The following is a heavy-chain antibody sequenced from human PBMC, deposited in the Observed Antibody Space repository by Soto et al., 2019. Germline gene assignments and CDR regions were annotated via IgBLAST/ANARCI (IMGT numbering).Heavy chain of an antibody. V-gene: IGHV4-39*01. Sequence: SETLSLTCTVSGGSISSSSYYWGWIRQPPGKGLEWIGSIYYSGSTYYNPSLKSRVTISVDTSKNQFSLKLSSVTAADTAVYYCASGEGCSSTSCYAVDYWGQGTLVTVSS. J-gene: IGHJ4*02. D-gene: IGHD2-2*01. CDR3: ASGEGCSSTSCYAVDY. CDR2: IYYSGST. CDR1: GGSISSSSYY.